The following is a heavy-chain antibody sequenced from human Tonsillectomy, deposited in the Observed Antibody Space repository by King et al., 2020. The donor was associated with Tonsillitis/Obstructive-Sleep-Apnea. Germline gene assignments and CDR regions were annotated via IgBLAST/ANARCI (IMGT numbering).Heavy chain of an antibody. CDR3: ATTQPHYDSDPIDV. CDR2: IDPSDSYT. CDR1: GYSFTSYW. J-gene: IGHJ6*02. Sequence: QLVQSGAEVKKPGESLRISCKGSGYSFTSYWINWVRQMPGKGIEWMGRIDPSDSYTNYSPSFQGPVTISADRSINTAYLQWSSLKASDTAMYYCATTQPHYDSDPIDVWGQGTTVTVSS. D-gene: IGHD3-22*01. V-gene: IGHV5-10-1*03.